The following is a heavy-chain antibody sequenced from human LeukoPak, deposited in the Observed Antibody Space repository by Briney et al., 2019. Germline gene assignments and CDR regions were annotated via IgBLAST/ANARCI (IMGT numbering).Heavy chain of an antibody. CDR1: GFTFSNYW. CDR2: INTDGRST. Sequence: PGVSLRLSCTASGFTFSNYWMHWVRQAPGKGLVWVSRINTDGRSTDYADFVKGRFTISRDNAKNTLYLQMNSLRAEDTAVYYCAGDPMALDWFDPWGLGTPVTVSS. V-gene: IGHV3-74*01. CDR3: AGDPMALDWFDP. D-gene: IGHD3-10*01. J-gene: IGHJ5*02.